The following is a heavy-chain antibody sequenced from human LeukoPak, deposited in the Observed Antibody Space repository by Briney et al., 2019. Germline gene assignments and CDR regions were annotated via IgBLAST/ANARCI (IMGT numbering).Heavy chain of an antibody. CDR2: LFYSGST. CDR3: AGDPGITGTFDAFDI. D-gene: IGHD1-7*01. J-gene: IGHJ3*02. V-gene: IGHV4-39*07. CDR1: GDSISSSTYY. Sequence: SETLSLTCTVSGDSISSSTYYWGWIRQPPGKGLEWIGTLFYSGSTYYNPSLVGRVTISVDTSKNQISLKVTSVTAADTAVYYCAGDPGITGTFDAFDIWGQGTMVTVSS.